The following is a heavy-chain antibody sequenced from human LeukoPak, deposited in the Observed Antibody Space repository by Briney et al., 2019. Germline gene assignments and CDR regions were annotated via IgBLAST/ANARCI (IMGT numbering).Heavy chain of an antibody. V-gene: IGHV3-7*01. CDR1: GFTFSTYW. CDR3: ARDKIVGATEFDY. D-gene: IGHD1-26*01. CDR2: INQDGSDK. J-gene: IGHJ4*02. Sequence: QPGGSLRLSCAASGFTFSTYWMSWVRQAPGKGLEWVANINQDGSDKYYADSVKGRFTISRDNAKNSLYLQMNSLRDEDTAVYYCARDKIVGATEFDYWGEGTLVTASS.